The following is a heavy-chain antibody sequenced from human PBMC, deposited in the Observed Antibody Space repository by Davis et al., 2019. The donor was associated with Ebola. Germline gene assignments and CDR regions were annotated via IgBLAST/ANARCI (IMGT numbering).Heavy chain of an antibody. CDR3: ARTYASSRPFDP. CDR2: IYYSGST. CDR1: GGSISSYY. D-gene: IGHD6-13*01. V-gene: IGHV4-59*08. Sequence: PSETLSLTCTVSGGSISSYYWSWIRQPPGKGLEWIGYIYYSGSTNYNPSLKSRVTISVDTSKNQFSLKLSSVTAADTAVYYCARTYASSRPFDPWGQGTLVTVSS. J-gene: IGHJ5*02.